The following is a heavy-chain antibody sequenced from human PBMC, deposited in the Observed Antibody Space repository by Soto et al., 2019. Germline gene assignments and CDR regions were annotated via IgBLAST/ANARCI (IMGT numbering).Heavy chain of an antibody. D-gene: IGHD6-6*01. J-gene: IGHJ6*03. CDR2: IYYSGST. V-gene: IGHV4-59*08. CDR1: GGSISSYY. CDR3: AIWYSSSLYYYYDYMDF. Sequence: SETLSLTCTVSGGSISSYYWSWIRQPPGKGLEWIGYIYYSGSTNYNPSLKSRVTISVDTSKNQFSLKLSSVTAADTAVYYCAIWYSSSLYYYYDYMDFWGKGTTVTVSS.